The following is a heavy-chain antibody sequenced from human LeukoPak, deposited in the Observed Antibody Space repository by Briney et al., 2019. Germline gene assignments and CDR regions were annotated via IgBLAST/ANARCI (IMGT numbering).Heavy chain of an antibody. CDR3: ASQTTVVPRAFDI. J-gene: IGHJ3*02. CDR2: VFDSGST. V-gene: IGHV4-39*01. CDR1: GGSISRTSYY. Sequence: SETLSLTCTVSGGSISRTSYYWDWIRQPPGKGLEWIGNVFDSGSTHYNPSLKSRVTLSVDTSKNQFSLRLSSVTAADTAVYYCASQTTVVPRAFDIWGQGTMVTVSS. D-gene: IGHD4-23*01.